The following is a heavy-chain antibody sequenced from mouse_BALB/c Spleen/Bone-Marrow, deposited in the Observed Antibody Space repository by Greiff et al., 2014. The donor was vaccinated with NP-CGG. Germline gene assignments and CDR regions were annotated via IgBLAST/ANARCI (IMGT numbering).Heavy chain of an antibody. CDR1: GFTFSDYY. CDR3: ARSGERYGAMDY. Sequence: EVQLVQSGGGLVKPGGSLKLSCAASGFTFSDYYMYWVRQTPEQRLEWVGTMSDGGGYTYYPDSVWGRFTISRDNAKNNLYLQMSSLKSEDTAMYYCARSGERYGAMDYWGQGTSVTVFS. J-gene: IGHJ4*01. D-gene: IGHD2-10*02. V-gene: IGHV5-4*02. CDR2: MSDGGGYT.